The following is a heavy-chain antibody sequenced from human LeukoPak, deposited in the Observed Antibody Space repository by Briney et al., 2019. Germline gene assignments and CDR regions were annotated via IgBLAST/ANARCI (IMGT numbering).Heavy chain of an antibody. CDR3: ARHRDSSGYYRGYFDY. V-gene: IGHV5-51*01. CDR1: GDSFNLYW. J-gene: IGHJ4*02. D-gene: IGHD3-22*01. CDR2: IYPGDADT. Sequence: GESLKISCKGSGDSFNLYWISWVRQMPGKGLEWMGIIYPGDADTRYSPSFQGQVTMSVDKSISTAYLQWSSLKASDTAVYFCARHRDSSGYYRGYFDYWGQGTPVTVSS.